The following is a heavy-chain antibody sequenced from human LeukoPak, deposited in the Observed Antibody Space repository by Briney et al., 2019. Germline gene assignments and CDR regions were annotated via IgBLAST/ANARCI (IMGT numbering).Heavy chain of an antibody. J-gene: IGHJ4*02. CDR3: AKDLFGFGELLPHDY. D-gene: IGHD3-10*01. CDR2: ISGSGGST. Sequence: PGGSLRLSCAASGFTFSSYAMSWVRQAPGKGLEWVSAISGSGGSTYYADSVKGRFTISRDNSKNTLYLQMNSLRAEDTAVYYCAKDLFGFGELLPHDYWGQGTLVTVSS. CDR1: GFTFSSYA. V-gene: IGHV3-23*01.